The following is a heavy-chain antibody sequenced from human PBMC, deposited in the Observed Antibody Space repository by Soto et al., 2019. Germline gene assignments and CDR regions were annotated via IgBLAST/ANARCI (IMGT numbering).Heavy chain of an antibody. CDR3: ARGTDWCYWFDP. V-gene: IGHV4-59*01. CDR2: IYYSGST. J-gene: IGHJ5*02. CDR1: GGSISSYY. D-gene: IGHD2-8*02. Sequence: SETLSLTCTVSGGSISSYYWSWIRQPPGKGLEWIGYIYYSGSTNYNPSLKSRVTISVDTSKNQFSLKLSSVTAADTAVYYCARGTDWCYWFDPWGQGTLVTVSS.